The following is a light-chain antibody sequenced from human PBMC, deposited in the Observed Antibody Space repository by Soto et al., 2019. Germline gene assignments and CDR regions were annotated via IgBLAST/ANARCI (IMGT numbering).Light chain of an antibody. Sequence: QSVLTQPPSVSGAPGQRVTISCTGSSSNIGAGYDVHWYQQLPGTTPKLLIYSDNSRPSGVPDRFSGSKSGTSASLAITGLQAEDEADYYCQSFDSSLSGWVFGGGTKVTVL. J-gene: IGLJ3*02. V-gene: IGLV1-40*01. CDR1: SSNIGAGYD. CDR3: QSFDSSLSGWV. CDR2: SDN.